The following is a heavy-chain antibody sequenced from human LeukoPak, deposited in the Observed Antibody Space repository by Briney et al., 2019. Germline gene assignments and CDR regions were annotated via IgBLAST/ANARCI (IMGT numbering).Heavy chain of an antibody. CDR3: ARGGYYYYYYMDV. V-gene: IGHV3-21*01. J-gene: IGHJ6*03. CDR2: ISSSSIYR. CDR1: GFAFSSYT. Sequence: GGSLRLSCATSGFAFSSYTMNWVRQAPGKGLEWVSSISSSSIYRYSADSVKGRFTISRDNSKNTLYLQMNSLRAEDTAVYYCARGGYYYYYYMDVWGKGTTVTVSS.